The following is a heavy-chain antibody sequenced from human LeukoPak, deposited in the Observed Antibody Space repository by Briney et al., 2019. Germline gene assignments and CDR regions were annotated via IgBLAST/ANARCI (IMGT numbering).Heavy chain of an antibody. D-gene: IGHD1-26*01. Sequence: PSQTLSLTCTVSGGSISSGSYSWNWIRQPAGKGLEWIGRICTSGSTNYNPSLKSRLTISVDTSKNQFSLKLSSVTAVDTAVYYCARAEWELDDAFDIWGQGTMVTVSS. CDR2: ICTSGST. CDR3: ARAEWELDDAFDI. CDR1: GGSISSGSYS. J-gene: IGHJ3*02. V-gene: IGHV4-61*02.